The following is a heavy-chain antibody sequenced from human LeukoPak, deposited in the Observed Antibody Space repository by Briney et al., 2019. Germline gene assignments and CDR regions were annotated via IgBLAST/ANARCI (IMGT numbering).Heavy chain of an antibody. J-gene: IGHJ4*02. CDR3: ARVEDCSSTSCSRGHFDY. V-gene: IGHV4-59*01. Sequence: PSETLSLTCTVSGGSISSYYWSWIRQPPGKGLEWIGYIYYSGSTNYNPSLKSRVTISVDTSKNQFSLKLSSVTAADTAVYYCARVEDCSSTSCSRGHFDYWGQGTLVTVSS. CDR2: IYYSGST. CDR1: GGSISSYY. D-gene: IGHD2-2*01.